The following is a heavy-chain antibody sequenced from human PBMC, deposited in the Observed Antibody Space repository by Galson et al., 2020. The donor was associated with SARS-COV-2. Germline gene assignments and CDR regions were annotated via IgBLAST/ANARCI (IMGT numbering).Heavy chain of an antibody. CDR1: GFSFSNYG. V-gene: IGHV3-30*02. CDR2: IRYDGTNE. CDR3: AKDKVSGHFSWIEGVPTCLDH. D-gene: IGHD3-10*01. J-gene: IGHJ4*02. Sequence: GGSLRLSCAASGFSFSNYGMHWVRQAPGKGLEWVAFIRYDGTNEDYADSVNGRFSISRDSSKETLYLQMSSLRTEDTAVYYCAKDKVSGHFSWIEGVPTCLDHCGEGTMVTVSA.